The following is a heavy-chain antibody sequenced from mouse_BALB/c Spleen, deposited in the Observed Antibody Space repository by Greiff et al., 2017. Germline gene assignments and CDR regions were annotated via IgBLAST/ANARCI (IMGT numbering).Heavy chain of an antibody. D-gene: IGHD1-1*01. Sequence: VQLQQSGPELVKPGASVKISCKASGYTFTDYYINWVKQKPGQGLQWIGWIYPGSGNTKYNEKFKGKATLTVDTSSSTAYMQLSSLTSEDTAVYFCARSYYGSSPYFDYWGQGTTLTVSS. CDR3: ARSYYGSSPYFDY. J-gene: IGHJ2*01. CDR2: IYPGSGNT. V-gene: IGHV1-84*02. CDR1: GYTFTDYY.